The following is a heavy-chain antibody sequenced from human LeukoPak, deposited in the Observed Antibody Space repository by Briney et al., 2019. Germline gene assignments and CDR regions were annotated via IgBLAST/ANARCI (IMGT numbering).Heavy chain of an antibody. Sequence: GGSLRLSCAASGFDFGTYSMISVRQAPGKGLEWVSTISSSERHTYYAGSLQGRLIISRDNAKNSLSLQMNSLKAEDKAAYYCARGEPAFDGFDIWGQGTQVTVSS. CDR2: ISSSERHT. CDR3: ARGEPAFDGFDI. V-gene: IGHV3-21*06. D-gene: IGHD1-26*01. CDR1: GFDFGTYS. J-gene: IGHJ3*02.